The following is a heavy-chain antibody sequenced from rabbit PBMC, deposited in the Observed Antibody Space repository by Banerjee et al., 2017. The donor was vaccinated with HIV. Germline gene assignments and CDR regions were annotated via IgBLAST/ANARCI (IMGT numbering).Heavy chain of an antibody. Sequence: SLEESGGDLVKPGGSLTLTCTASGISFSRGYDMCWVRQAPGKGLEWIACIYAGSSGGTYYATWAKGRFTISKTSSTTVTLQMTSLTAADTATYFCARSVASSSDYYPNYFTLWGPGTLVTVS. V-gene: IGHV1S40*01. CDR3: ARSVASSSDYYPNYFTL. CDR1: GISFSRGYD. D-gene: IGHD1-1*01. CDR2: IYAGSSGGT. J-gene: IGHJ4*01.